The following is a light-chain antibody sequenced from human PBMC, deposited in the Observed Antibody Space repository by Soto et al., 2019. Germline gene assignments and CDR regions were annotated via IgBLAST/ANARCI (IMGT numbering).Light chain of an antibody. CDR1: QSVLSTSNNKNY. CDR3: QQYYSSPPT. V-gene: IGKV4-1*01. Sequence: DIVMTQSPDSLAVSLGERATINCKSSQSVLSTSNNKNYLTWYQQKPGQPPKLLIYWASTRESGVPDRFSGSGSGTDFSLTISSLQAEDVAVYYCQQYYSSPPTFGQGTKVEIK. J-gene: IGKJ1*01. CDR2: WAS.